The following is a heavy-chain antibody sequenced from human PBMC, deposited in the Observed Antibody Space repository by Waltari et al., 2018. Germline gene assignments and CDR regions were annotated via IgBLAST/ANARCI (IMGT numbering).Heavy chain of an antibody. Sequence: EVQLVESGGGLVQPGGSLRLSCEVSGFTFSNYWMGWVRQAPGKGLEWVANIKQGGSEKCYVDSVKGRLTISRDNAKDSLYLQMNSLRAEDTALYYCARPRHSTSRHSFDIWGQGTMVTVSS. CDR2: IKQGGSEK. J-gene: IGHJ3*02. CDR3: ARPRHSTSRHSFDI. D-gene: IGHD2-15*01. V-gene: IGHV3-7*01. CDR1: GFTFSNYW.